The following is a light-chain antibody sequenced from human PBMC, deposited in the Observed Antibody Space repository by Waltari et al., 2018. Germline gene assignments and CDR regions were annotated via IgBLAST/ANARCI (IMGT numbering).Light chain of an antibody. J-gene: IGKJ4*01. CDR1: ESVLYSSNNKNH. CDR2: WAS. V-gene: IGKV4-1*01. Sequence: DIVMTQSPESLAVSLGERVTINCKSSESVLYSSNNKNHLAWYQQKPGQPPKLLLYWASTRESGVPDRFSGSGSETDFTLTVTSLQAEVVAVYYCQQYYSTPLTFGGGTKVEI. CDR3: QQYYSTPLT.